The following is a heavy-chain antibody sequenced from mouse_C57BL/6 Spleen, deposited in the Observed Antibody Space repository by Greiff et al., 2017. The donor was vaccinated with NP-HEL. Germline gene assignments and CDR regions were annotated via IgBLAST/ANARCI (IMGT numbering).Heavy chain of an antibody. V-gene: IGHV2-3*01. CDR2: IWGDGST. J-gene: IGHJ4*01. CDR1: GFSLTSYG. Sequence: VQLLQSVPGLVAPSPCLSISCTVSGFSLTSYGVSWVRQPPGQGLEWLGVIWGDGSTNYHSALISRLSISKDNSKSQVFLKLNSLQTDDTATYYCAKAGYAMDYWGQGTSVTVSS. CDR3: AKAGYAMDY.